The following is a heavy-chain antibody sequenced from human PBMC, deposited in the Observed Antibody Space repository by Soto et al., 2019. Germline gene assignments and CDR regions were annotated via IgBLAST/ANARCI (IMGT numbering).Heavy chain of an antibody. D-gene: IGHD2-2*02. CDR1: GGSSSSSNW. J-gene: IGHJ5*02. V-gene: IGHV4-4*02. CDR3: ARKGTCSSTSCYIGWFDP. Sequence: SEAPSLTCAVSGGSSSSSNWWSWVRQPPGKGLEWIGEIYHSGSTNYNPSLKSRVTISVDKSKNQFSLKLSSVTAADTAVYYCARKGTCSSTSCYIGWFDPWGQGTLVTVSS. CDR2: IYHSGST.